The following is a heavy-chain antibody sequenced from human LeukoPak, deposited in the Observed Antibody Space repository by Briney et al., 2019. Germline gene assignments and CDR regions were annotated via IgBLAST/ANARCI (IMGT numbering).Heavy chain of an antibody. J-gene: IGHJ4*02. V-gene: IGHV3-48*01. CDR2: ISSSSSTI. Sequence: GGSLRLSCAASGFTFSSYGMTWVRRAPGKGLEWVSYISSSSSTIYYADSVKGRFTISRDNAKNSLYLQLNSLRAEDTAVYYCARDLSGIAGYTYGRGIDYWGQGTLVTVSS. CDR1: GFTFSSYG. CDR3: ARDLSGIAGYTYGRGIDY. D-gene: IGHD5-18*01.